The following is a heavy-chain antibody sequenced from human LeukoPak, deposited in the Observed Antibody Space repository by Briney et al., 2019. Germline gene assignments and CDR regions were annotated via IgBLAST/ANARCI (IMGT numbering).Heavy chain of an antibody. J-gene: IGHJ2*01. Sequence: GGSLRLSCAASGFTFNNYAMSWVRQAPGKGLEWVSAISPSGGSTYFADSVRGRFTISRDNSKNTVYVQMNSVRAEDTAVYYCAKLRWEVTHYWYFDLWGRGTLVTVSS. D-gene: IGHD4-23*01. CDR1: GFTFNNYA. V-gene: IGHV3-23*01. CDR2: ISPSGGST. CDR3: AKLRWEVTHYWYFDL.